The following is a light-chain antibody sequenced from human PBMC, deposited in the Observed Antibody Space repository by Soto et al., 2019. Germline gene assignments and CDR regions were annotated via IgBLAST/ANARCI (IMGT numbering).Light chain of an antibody. CDR2: GAS. V-gene: IGKV3-15*01. Sequence: EIVLTQSPGTLSLSPGERATLSFRASQSVSSNLAWYQQKPGQAPRLLIYGASTRATGIPARFSGSGSGTEFTLTISSLQSEDFAVYYCQQYNNWPGTFGQGTKVDIK. J-gene: IGKJ1*01. CDR3: QQYNNWPGT. CDR1: QSVSSN.